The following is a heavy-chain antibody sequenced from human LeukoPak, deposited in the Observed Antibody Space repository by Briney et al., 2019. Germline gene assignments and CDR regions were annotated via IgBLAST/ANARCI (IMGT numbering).Heavy chain of an antibody. CDR3: AKAPFTMTTVTTGFSY. Sequence: ASVKVSCKVSGYTLTELSMHWVRQAPGKGLEWMGGFDPEDGETIYAQKFQGRVTMTEDTSTDTAYMELSSLRSEDTAVYYCAKAPFTMTTVTTGFSYWGQGTLVTVSS. D-gene: IGHD4-17*01. V-gene: IGHV1-24*01. CDR2: FDPEDGET. CDR1: GYTLTELS. J-gene: IGHJ4*02.